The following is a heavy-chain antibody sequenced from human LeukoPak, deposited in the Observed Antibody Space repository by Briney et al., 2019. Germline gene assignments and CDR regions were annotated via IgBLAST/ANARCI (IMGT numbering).Heavy chain of an antibody. CDR1: GGTFSSYA. D-gene: IGHD3-3*01. CDR3: ARDLVTIFGVVEPFDY. CDR2: IIPILGIA. Sequence: SVKVSCKASGGTFSSYAISWVRQAPGQGLEWIGRIIPILGIANYAQKFQGRVTITADKSTSTAYMELSSLRSEDTAVYYCARDLVTIFGVVEPFDYWGQGTLVTVSS. J-gene: IGHJ4*02. V-gene: IGHV1-69*04.